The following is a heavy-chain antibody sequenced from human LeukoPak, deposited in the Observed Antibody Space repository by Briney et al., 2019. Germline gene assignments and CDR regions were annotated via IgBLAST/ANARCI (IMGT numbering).Heavy chain of an antibody. J-gene: IGHJ3*02. CDR1: GFTFSSYG. V-gene: IGHV3-38-3*01. Sequence: PGGSLRLSCAASGFTFSSYGMSWVRQAPGKGLEWVSSISGGSTYYADSRKGRFTISRDNSKNTLHLQMNSLRAEDTAVYYCARSLGATDAFDIWGQGTLVTVSS. CDR3: ARSLGATDAFDI. D-gene: IGHD3-10*01. CDR2: ISGGST.